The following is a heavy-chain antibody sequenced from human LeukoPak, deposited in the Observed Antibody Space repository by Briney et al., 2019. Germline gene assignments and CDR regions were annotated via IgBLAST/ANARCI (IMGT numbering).Heavy chain of an antibody. V-gene: IGHV1-69*01. J-gene: IGHJ4*02. Sequence: GSSVKVSCKASGGTFSSYAISWVRQAPGQGLEWMGGIIPIFGTADYAQKFQGRVTITADESTSTAYMELSSLRSEDTAVYYCARGMASSGWGPIDYWGQGTLVTVSS. CDR3: ARGMASSGWGPIDY. CDR2: IIPIFGTA. D-gene: IGHD6-19*01. CDR1: GGTFSSYA.